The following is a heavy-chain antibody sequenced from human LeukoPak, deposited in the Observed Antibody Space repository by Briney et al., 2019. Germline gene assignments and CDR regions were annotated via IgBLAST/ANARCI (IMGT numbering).Heavy chain of an antibody. CDR2: INHSGST. Sequence: SETLSLTCAVYGGSFSGYYWSWIRQPPGKGLEWIGEINHSGSTNYNTSLKSRVTISVDTSKNTFSLKLSSVTAADTAVYYCARGRRKGDNHYYYYYYMDVWGKGTTVTVSS. CDR1: GGSFSGYY. J-gene: IGHJ6*03. CDR3: ARGRRKGDNHYYYYYYMDV. V-gene: IGHV4-34*01. D-gene: IGHD5-24*01.